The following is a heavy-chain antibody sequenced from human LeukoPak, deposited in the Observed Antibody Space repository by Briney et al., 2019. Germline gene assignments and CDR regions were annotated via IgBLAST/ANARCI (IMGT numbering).Heavy chain of an antibody. Sequence: ASVKVSCKASGYTFTSYGISWVRQAPGQGLEWMGWISAYNGNTNYAQKLQGRVTMTTDTSTSTAYMELRSLRSDDTAVYYCARDPRVLGESGYSSSWGDNWFDPWGQGTLVTVSS. CDR1: GYTFTSYG. V-gene: IGHV1-18*01. J-gene: IGHJ5*02. CDR3: ARDPRVLGESGYSSSWGDNWFDP. D-gene: IGHD6-13*01. CDR2: ISAYNGNT.